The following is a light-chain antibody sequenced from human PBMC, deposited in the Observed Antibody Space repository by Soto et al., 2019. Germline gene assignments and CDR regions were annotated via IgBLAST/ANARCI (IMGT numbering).Light chain of an antibody. J-gene: IGKJ4*01. CDR1: QDIRED. CDR3: QQYNNLPLT. V-gene: IGKV1-33*01. CDR2: DAS. Sequence: DIQMTQSPSSLSASVGDRVTITCQASQDIREDLNWYQQKAGKAPQLLIYDASNLGTGVPSRFTGSGSGTDFTFTISSLQPEDIATYFCQQYNNLPLTFGGGTKVEI.